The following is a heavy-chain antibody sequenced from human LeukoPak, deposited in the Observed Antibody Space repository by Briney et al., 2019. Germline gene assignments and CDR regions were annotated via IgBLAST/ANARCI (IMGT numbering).Heavy chain of an antibody. Sequence: GGSLRLSCAAPGFTFNKYAMTWVRQALGKGLEGVSVISGSSQKTCYADSVKGRFTISRDNFKNMMYLQMDSLRVEDTAVYYCTLRTDYWGQGILVSVSS. V-gene: IGHV3-23*01. CDR1: GFTFNKYA. CDR2: ISGSSQKT. CDR3: TLRTDY. J-gene: IGHJ4*01.